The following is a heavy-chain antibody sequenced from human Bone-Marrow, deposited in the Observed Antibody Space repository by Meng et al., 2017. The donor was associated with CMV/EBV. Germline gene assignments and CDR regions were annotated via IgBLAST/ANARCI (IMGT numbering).Heavy chain of an antibody. J-gene: IGHJ4*02. D-gene: IGHD4-17*01. V-gene: IGHV3-73*01. CDR3: AKTLVSTTEGY. CDR1: GFTFSGSS. Sequence: GESLKISCAASGFTFSGSSMHWVRQASGKGLEWVGRIRTKGNNYATAYAASVKGRLTISRDDSKDTVYLQMNSLKTEDTAVYYCAKTLVSTTEGYWGQGTLVTVSS. CDR2: IRTKGNNYAT.